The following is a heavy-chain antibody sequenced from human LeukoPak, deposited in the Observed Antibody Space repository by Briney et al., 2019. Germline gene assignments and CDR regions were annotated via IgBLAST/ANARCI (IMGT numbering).Heavy chain of an antibody. D-gene: IGHD3-3*01. CDR1: EFTFSTYW. CDR2: IKQDGSEK. V-gene: IGHV3-7*03. J-gene: IGHJ6*03. Sequence: GGSLRLSCAASEFTFSTYWMSWVRQAPGKGLEWVADIKQDGSEKYYVDSVKGRFTISRQNAKNSLFLQMNSLRAEDTALYHCARVGVKYYYYYYMDVWGKGTTVTISS. CDR3: ARVGVKYYYYYYMDV.